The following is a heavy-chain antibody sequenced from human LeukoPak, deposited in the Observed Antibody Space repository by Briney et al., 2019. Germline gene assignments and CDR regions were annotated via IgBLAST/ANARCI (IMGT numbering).Heavy chain of an antibody. J-gene: IGHJ5*02. CDR1: GGSISSSSYY. CDR3: ARVRVVNNWFDP. D-gene: IGHD3-3*01. CDR2: IYYSGST. Sequence: PSETLSLTCTVSGGSISSSSYYWGWIRQPPGKGLEWIGSIYYSGSTYYNPSLKSRVTISVDTSKNQFSLKLSSVTAADTAVYYCARVRVVNNWFDPWGQGTLVTVSS. V-gene: IGHV4-39*07.